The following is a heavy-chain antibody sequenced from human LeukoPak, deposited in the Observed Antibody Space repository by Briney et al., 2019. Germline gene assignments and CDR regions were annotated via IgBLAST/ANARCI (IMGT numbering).Heavy chain of an antibody. CDR1: EFTFSSYG. V-gene: IGHV3-33*01. J-gene: IGHJ4*02. Sequence: GGSLRLSCAASEFTFSSYGMHWVRKAPGKGLEGVAVIWYDGSNKYYADSVKGRFTISRDNSKNTLYLQMNSLRAEDTAVYYCARDTDGGSAIVYWGQGALVTVSS. CDR3: ARDTDGGSAIVY. D-gene: IGHD1-26*01. CDR2: IWYDGSNK.